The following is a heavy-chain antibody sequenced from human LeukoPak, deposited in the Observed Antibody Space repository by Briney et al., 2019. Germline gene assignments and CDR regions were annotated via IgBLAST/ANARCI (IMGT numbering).Heavy chain of an antibody. J-gene: IGHJ4*02. CDR2: INPNSGGT. Sequence: GASVKVSCKASGYTFTGYYMHWVRQAPGQGLEWMGWINPNSGGTNYAQKFQGRVTMTRDTSISTAYMELSRLRSDDTAMYYCARVEAAAGTGADYWGQGTLVTVSS. CDR1: GYTFTGYY. CDR3: ARVEAAAGTGADY. D-gene: IGHD6-13*01. V-gene: IGHV1-2*02.